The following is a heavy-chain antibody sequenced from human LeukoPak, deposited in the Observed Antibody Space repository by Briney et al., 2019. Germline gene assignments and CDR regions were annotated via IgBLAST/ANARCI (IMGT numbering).Heavy chain of an antibody. J-gene: IGHJ4*02. V-gene: IGHV3-74*01. CDR3: ARDDRSPQLVSY. Sequence: GGSLRLSCAASGFTFSSYWMHWVRQAPGKGLVWVSRINSDGSSTSYADSVKGRFTISRDNAKNSLYLQMNSLRAEDTAVYYCARDDRSPQLVSYWGQGTLVTVSS. CDR1: GFTFSSYW. D-gene: IGHD6-13*01. CDR2: INSDGSST.